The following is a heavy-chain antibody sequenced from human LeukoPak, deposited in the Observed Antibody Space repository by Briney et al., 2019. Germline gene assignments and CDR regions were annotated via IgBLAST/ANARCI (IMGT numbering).Heavy chain of an antibody. J-gene: IGHJ6*02. V-gene: IGHV4-30-4*01. CDR2: IYYSGST. Sequence: SETLSLTCTVSGGSISSGDYYWSWIRQPTGKGLEWIGYIYYSGSTYYNPSLKSRVTISVDTSKNQFSLKLSSVTAADTAVYYCARTIAAAGLYYYYYYGMDVWGQGTTVTVSS. D-gene: IGHD6-13*01. CDR1: GGSISSGDYY. CDR3: ARTIAAAGLYYYYYYGMDV.